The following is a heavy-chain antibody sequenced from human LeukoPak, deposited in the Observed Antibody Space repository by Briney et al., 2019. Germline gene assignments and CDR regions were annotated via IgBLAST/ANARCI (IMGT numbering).Heavy chain of an antibody. V-gene: IGHV3-23*01. J-gene: IGHJ4*02. CDR1: GFTFSSYA. CDR3: AKDQIVVVPAALDY. Sequence: PGGSLRLSCAASGFTFSSYAMSWVRQAPGKGLEWVAAISGSGGSTYYADSVKGRFSISRDNSKNTLYLQMNSLRAEDTAVYYCAKDQIVVVPAALDYWGQGTLVTVSS. D-gene: IGHD2-2*01. CDR2: ISGSGGST.